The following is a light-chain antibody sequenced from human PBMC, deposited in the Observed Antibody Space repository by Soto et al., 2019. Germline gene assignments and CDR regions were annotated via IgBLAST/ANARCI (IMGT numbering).Light chain of an antibody. J-gene: IGKJ5*01. CDR1: QSVSTW. Sequence: EIVLTQSPATLSLSPGDTATLSCRASQSVSTWLSWYQQKPGQAPRLLIYDASNRATGIPARFSGSGSGTDFTLTISSLEPEESAVYYCQQRRNWITFGQGTRLEIE. V-gene: IGKV3-11*01. CDR2: DAS. CDR3: QQRRNWIT.